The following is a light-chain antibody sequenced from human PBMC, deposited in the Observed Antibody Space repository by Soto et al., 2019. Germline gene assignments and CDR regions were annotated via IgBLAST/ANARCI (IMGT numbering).Light chain of an antibody. J-gene: IGLJ1*01. CDR1: SSNIGAGYD. Sequence: QLVLTQPPSVSGAPGQRVTISCTGSSSNIGAGYDVHWYQQLPGTVPKLLIYLNSNRPSGVPDRFSGSKSGTSASLAITGLQAEDEADYYCQSYDSSLSGYVFGTGTKVTVL. V-gene: IGLV1-40*01. CDR3: QSYDSSLSGYV. CDR2: LNS.